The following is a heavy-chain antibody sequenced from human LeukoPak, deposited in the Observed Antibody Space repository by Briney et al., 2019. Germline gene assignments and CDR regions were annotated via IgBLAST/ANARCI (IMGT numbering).Heavy chain of an antibody. D-gene: IGHD2-21*02. V-gene: IGHV3-30*19. Sequence: GGSLRLSCAASGFTFSSYGMPWVRQAPGKGLEWVAVISYDGSNKYYADSVKGRFTISRDNSKNTLYLQMNSLRAEDTAVYYCARVKTAPQFDYWGQGTLVTVSS. CDR3: ARVKTAPQFDY. J-gene: IGHJ4*02. CDR1: GFTFSSYG. CDR2: ISYDGSNK.